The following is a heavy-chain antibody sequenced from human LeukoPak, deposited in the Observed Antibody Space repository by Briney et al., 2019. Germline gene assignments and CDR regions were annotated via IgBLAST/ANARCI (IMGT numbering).Heavy chain of an antibody. CDR3: ARGGNGEWGALNH. V-gene: IGHV4-59*01. J-gene: IGHJ5*02. D-gene: IGHD2-8*01. Sequence: PSETLSLNCSVSGDSIGGDYWKWIRQPPGKGLEWIGYISNSGSTNYSPSLKSRVTISVDTSKRRFSLKLSSVTAADTAVYFCARGGNGEWGALNHWGQGTLVTVSS. CDR1: GDSIGGDY. CDR2: ISNSGST.